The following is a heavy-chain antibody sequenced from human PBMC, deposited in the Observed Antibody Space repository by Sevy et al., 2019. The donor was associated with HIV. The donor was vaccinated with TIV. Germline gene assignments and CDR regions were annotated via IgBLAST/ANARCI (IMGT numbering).Heavy chain of an antibody. Sequence: ASMKVSCKASGYTFTGYYMHWVRQAPGQGLEWMGWINPNSGGTNYAQKFQGRVTMTRDTSISTAYMELSRLRSDDTAVYYCASDGYSSSWEPMDVWGKGTTVTVSS. D-gene: IGHD6-13*01. J-gene: IGHJ6*03. CDR2: INPNSGGT. CDR1: GYTFTGYY. V-gene: IGHV1-2*02. CDR3: ASDGYSSSWEPMDV.